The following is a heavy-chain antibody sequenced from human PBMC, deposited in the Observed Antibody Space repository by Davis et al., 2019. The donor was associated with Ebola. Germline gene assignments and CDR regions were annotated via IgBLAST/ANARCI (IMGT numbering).Heavy chain of an antibody. Sequence: PGGSLRLSCAASGFTFSGYSMDWVRQAPGKGLEWVSYIDSSSKTIYHADSVKGRFTTSRDNAKNALYLRMNSLRDEDTAVYYCARTDKSSTSCLFDYWGQGTLVTVSS. V-gene: IGHV3-48*02. CDR2: IDSSSKTI. J-gene: IGHJ4*02. CDR3: ARTDKSSTSCLFDY. D-gene: IGHD2-2*01. CDR1: GFTFSGYS.